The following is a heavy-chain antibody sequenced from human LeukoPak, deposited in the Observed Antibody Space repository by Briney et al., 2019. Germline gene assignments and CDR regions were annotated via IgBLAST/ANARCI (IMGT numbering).Heavy chain of an antibody. D-gene: IGHD3-22*01. CDR2: IYYSGST. CDR3: AREYYYDSSIRRAFDI. J-gene: IGHJ3*02. Sequence: SETLSLTCTVSGGSISSGGYYWSWIRQHPGKGLEWIGYIYYSGSTHYNPSLKSRVTISVDTSKNQFSLKLSSVTAADTAVYYCAREYYYDSSIRRAFDIWGQGTMVTVSS. V-gene: IGHV4-31*03. CDR1: GGSISSGGYY.